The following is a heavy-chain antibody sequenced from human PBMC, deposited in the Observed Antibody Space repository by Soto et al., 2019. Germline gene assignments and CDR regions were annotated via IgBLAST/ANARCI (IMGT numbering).Heavy chain of an antibody. D-gene: IGHD3-22*01. CDR3: ARAQYYYDSSGYDDNWFDP. CDR2: IHYSGST. J-gene: IGHJ5*02. Sequence: SETLSLTCTVSGGSISSYYWSWIRQPPGKGLEWIGYIHYSGSTNYNPSLKSRVTISVDTSKNQFSLKLSSVTAADTAVYYCARAQYYYDSSGYDDNWFDPWGQGTLVTVS. CDR1: GGSISSYY. V-gene: IGHV4-59*01.